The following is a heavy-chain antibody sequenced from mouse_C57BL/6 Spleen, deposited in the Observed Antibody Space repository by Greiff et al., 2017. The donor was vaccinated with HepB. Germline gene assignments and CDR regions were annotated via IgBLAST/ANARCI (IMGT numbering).Heavy chain of an antibody. CDR1: GFTFSDYG. Sequence: EVMLVESGGGLVKPGGSLKLSCAASGFTFSDYGMHWVRQAPEKGLEWVAYISSGSSTIYYADTVKGRFTISRYNAKNTLFLQMTSLRSEDTAMYYCAITTVVARGYFDVWGTGTTVTVSS. CDR2: ISSGSSTI. J-gene: IGHJ1*03. D-gene: IGHD1-1*01. CDR3: AITTVVARGYFDV. V-gene: IGHV5-17*01.